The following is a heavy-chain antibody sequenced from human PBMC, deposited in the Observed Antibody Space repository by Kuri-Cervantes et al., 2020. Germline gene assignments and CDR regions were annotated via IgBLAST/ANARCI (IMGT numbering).Heavy chain of an antibody. J-gene: IGHJ4*02. V-gene: IGHV3-21*01. CDR1: GFTFSSYS. D-gene: IGHD2-15*01. Sequence: GGSLRLSCAASGFTFSSYSMNWVRQAPGKGLEWVSSISSSSSYIYYADSAKDRFTISRDNAKNSLYLQMNSLRAEDTAVYYCARDCLGPSPFGGGSCYYFDYWGQGTLVTVSS. CDR2: ISSSSSYI. CDR3: ARDCLGPSPFGGGSCYYFDY.